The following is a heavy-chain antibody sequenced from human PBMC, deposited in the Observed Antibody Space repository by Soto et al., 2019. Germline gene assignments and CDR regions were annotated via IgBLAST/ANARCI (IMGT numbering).Heavy chain of an antibody. J-gene: IGHJ6*02. CDR2: FDPEDGET. CDR1: GYTLTELS. CDR3: ATDSSGSSSWYMVLYYYYGMDV. D-gene: IGHD6-13*01. Sequence: ASVKVSCKVSGYTLTELSMHWVRQAPGKGLEWMGGFDPEDGETIYAQKFQGRVTMTEDTSTDTAYMELSSLRSEDTAVYYCATDSSGSSSWYMVLYYYYGMDVRGQGTTVTVSS. V-gene: IGHV1-24*01.